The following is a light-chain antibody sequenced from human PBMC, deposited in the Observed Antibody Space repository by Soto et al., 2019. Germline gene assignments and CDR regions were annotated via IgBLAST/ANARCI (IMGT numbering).Light chain of an antibody. J-gene: IGKJ2*01. V-gene: IGKV3-11*01. CDR2: DTS. Sequence: EIVLTQSPATLSLSPGERATLSCRASQSVNSYLAWYQQKCGQAPRLLIYDTSNRATGIPDRFSGSGSGTDFTLTTSSLEPEDFAVYYCQQRSSWPTFGQGTRLAIK. CDR1: QSVNSY. CDR3: QQRSSWPT.